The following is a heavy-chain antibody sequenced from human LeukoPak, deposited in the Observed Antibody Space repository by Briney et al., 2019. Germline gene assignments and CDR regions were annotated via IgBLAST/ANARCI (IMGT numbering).Heavy chain of an antibody. J-gene: IGHJ4*02. V-gene: IGHV3-7*01. CDR2: IKQDGSEK. CDR1: GFTFSSYW. CDR3: ATDPMPYYYDSTGYYYDY. D-gene: IGHD3-22*01. Sequence: GGSLRLSCAAPGFTFSSYWMSWVGQAPGKGLEWVANIKQDGSEKYYVDSVKGRFTISRDNAKNSLYLQMNSLRAEDTAVYYCATDPMPYYYDSTGYYYDYWGQGTLVTVSS.